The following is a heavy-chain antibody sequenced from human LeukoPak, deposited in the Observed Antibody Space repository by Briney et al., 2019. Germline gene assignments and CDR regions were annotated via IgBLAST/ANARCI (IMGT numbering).Heavy chain of an antibody. D-gene: IGHD3-22*01. CDR3: AREDSSGYYLRDY. CDR2: IIPIFGTA. J-gene: IGHJ4*02. V-gene: IGHV1-69*05. CDR1: GGTFSSYA. Sequence: GASVKVSCKASGGTFSSYAISWVRQAPGQELEWMGRIIPIFGTANYAQKFQGRVTITTDESTSTAYMELSSLRSEDTAVYYCAREDSSGYYLRDYWGQGTLVTVSS.